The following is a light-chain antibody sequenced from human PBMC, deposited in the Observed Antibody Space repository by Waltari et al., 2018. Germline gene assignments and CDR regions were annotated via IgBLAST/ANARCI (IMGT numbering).Light chain of an antibody. Sequence: EVVLTQSPGTLSLSPGERATLSCRASQSVKKYLAWYQQRPGQAPSLLIYAASTRATGVPDRFSGSWFGTDFSLTISRLEPEDFAVYLCQNHERLPATFGQGTKVEIK. CDR2: AAS. CDR1: QSVKKY. J-gene: IGKJ1*01. V-gene: IGKV3-20*01. CDR3: QNHERLPAT.